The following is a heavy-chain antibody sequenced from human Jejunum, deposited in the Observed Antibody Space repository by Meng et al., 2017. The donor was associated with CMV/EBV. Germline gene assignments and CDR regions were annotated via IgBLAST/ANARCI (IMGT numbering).Heavy chain of an antibody. D-gene: IGHD5/OR15-5a*01. V-gene: IGHV3-30*02. CDR3: AKSVSEGLDI. J-gene: IGHJ3*02. CDR1: VFTFSSYA. Sequence: SCAASVFTFSSYAMHWVRQSPVRGLEWVAFIRHDGSDKYYADSAKGRFTVSRDNSKNTLYLQMNSLRAEDTALYYCAKSVSEGLDIWGQGTMVTVSS. CDR2: IRHDGSDK.